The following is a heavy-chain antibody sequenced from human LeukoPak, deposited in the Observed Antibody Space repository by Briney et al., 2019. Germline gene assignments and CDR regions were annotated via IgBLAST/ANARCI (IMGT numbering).Heavy chain of an antibody. CDR3: ARAASRNYGDYSVSYYMDV. Sequence: SETLSLTCTVSGGSISSYYWSWIRQPPGKGLEWIGYIYYSGSTNYNPSLKSRVTISVDTSKNQFSLKLSSVTAADTAVYYCARAASRNYGDYSVSYYMDVWGKGTTVTISS. D-gene: IGHD4-17*01. CDR2: IYYSGST. V-gene: IGHV4-59*08. J-gene: IGHJ6*03. CDR1: GGSISSYY.